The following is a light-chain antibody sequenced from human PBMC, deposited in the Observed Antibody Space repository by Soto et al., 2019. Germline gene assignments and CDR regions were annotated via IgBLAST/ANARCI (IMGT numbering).Light chain of an antibody. CDR3: QQYNNWHPRT. Sequence: EIVMTQSPVTLSVSPGERATLSCRASQSISNHLAWYQQKPGQAPRLLIYGASTRATGIPARFSGSGSGTEFTLTISSLQSEDFAVYYCQQYNNWHPRTFGQGTKLEIK. V-gene: IGKV3-15*01. CDR1: QSISNH. J-gene: IGKJ2*01. CDR2: GAS.